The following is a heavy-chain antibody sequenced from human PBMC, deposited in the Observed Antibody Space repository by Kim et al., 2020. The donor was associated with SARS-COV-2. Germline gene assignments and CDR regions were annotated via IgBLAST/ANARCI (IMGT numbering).Heavy chain of an antibody. D-gene: IGHD3-10*01. CDR1: GFTFSSYW. J-gene: IGHJ3*01. V-gene: IGHV3-7*03. Sequence: GSLRLSCAASGFTFSSYWMSWVRQAPGKGLEWVANIKQDGSEKYYVDSVKGRFTISRDNAKNSLYLQMNSLRAEDTAVYYCAREDRRITMVRGVKAAFDLWGRGKMVTVSS. CDR3: AREDRRITMVRGVKAAFDL. CDR2: IKQDGSEK.